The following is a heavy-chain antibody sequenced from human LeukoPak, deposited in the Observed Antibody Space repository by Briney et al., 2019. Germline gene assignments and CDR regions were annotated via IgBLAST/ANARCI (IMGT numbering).Heavy chain of an antibody. V-gene: IGHV1-24*01. J-gene: IGHJ4*02. CDR1: GYTLTELT. Sequence: ASVKVSCKVSGYTLTELTMHWVRQAPGKGLEWMGGFDPEDGETIYAQKFQGRVTMTEDTSTDTAYMELSSLRSEDTAVYYCARDLTRRSSSGWPPGYWGQGTLVTVSS. CDR3: ARDLTRRSSSGWPPGY. D-gene: IGHD6-19*01. CDR2: FDPEDGET.